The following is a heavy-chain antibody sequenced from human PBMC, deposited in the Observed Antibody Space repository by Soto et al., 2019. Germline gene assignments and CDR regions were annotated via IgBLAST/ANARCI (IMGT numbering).Heavy chain of an antibody. Sequence: EVQLVESGGGLVQPGGSLRLSCAASGFTFSRYWMHWVGQAPGEGLVWVSGISTEGSTTRYVDSVKGRFTISRDNVKNTLYLQMSSLRAEDTAVYYCAKDDFFVVGISRGFDTWGQGTVVTVSS. D-gene: IGHD3-3*01. CDR1: GFTFSRYW. V-gene: IGHV3-74*01. CDR3: AKDDFFVVGISRGFDT. J-gene: IGHJ3*02. CDR2: ISTEGSTT.